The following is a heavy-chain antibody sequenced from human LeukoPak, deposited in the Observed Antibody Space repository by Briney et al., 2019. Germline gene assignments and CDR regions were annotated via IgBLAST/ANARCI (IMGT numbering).Heavy chain of an antibody. CDR1: GGSISSSSYY. CDR2: IYYSGST. J-gene: IGHJ4*02. D-gene: IGHD3/OR15-3a*01. V-gene: IGHV4-39*07. Sequence: SETLSLTCNVSGGSISSSSYYWGWIRQPPGKGLEWIGSIYYSGSTYHNPSLKSRVTISVDTSKNQFSLKLSSVTAADTAMYFCARGGSSYDLPFDYWGQGTLVTVSS. CDR3: ARGGSSYDLPFDY.